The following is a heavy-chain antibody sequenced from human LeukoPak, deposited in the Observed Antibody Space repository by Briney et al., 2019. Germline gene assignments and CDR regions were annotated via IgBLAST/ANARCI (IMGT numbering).Heavy chain of an antibody. D-gene: IGHD1-14*01. CDR2: INHSGST. Sequence: SGTLSLTCAVYGGSFSGYYWSWIRQPPGKGLEWIGEINHSGSTNYNPSLKSRVTISVDTSKNQFSLKLSSVTAADTAVYYCVRRTNNWFDPWGQGTLVTVSS. J-gene: IGHJ5*02. CDR3: VRRTNNWFDP. CDR1: GGSFSGYY. V-gene: IGHV4-34*01.